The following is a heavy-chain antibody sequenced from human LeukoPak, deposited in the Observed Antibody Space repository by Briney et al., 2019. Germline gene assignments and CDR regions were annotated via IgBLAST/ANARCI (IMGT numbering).Heavy chain of an antibody. Sequence: GASVKVSRKASGYTFTSYAMHWVRQAPGQRLEWMGWINAGNGNTKYSQKFQGRVTITADESTSTAYMELSSLRSEDTAVYYCAREGWSYYWFDYWGQGTLVTVSS. D-gene: IGHD1-26*01. CDR2: INAGNGNT. V-gene: IGHV1-3*01. CDR1: GYTFTSYA. J-gene: IGHJ4*02. CDR3: AREGWSYYWFDY.